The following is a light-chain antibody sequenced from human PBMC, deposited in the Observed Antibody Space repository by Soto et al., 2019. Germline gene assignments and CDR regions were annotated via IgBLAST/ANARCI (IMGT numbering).Light chain of an antibody. CDR1: SSNIGSNY. Sequence: QSVLTQPPSASGTPGQRVTISCSGSSSNIGSNYVYWYQQLPGTAPKLLIYMNNKRPSGVPDRFSGSKSGTSASLAISGLRSLEKADYYCAVCDARLSGLDNWVFGGGTKVTVL. CDR3: AVCDARLSGLDNWV. CDR2: MNN. V-gene: IGLV1-47*01. J-gene: IGLJ3*02.